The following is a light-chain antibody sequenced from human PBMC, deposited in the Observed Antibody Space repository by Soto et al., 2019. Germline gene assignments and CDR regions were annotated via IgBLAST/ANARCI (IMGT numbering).Light chain of an antibody. Sequence: DIQMTQSPSTLSASVGDRVTITCRASQSISSWLAWYQQKPGEAPKLLIYKASSLESGVPSRFSCSGSGTEFALTISSLQPDDFATYYCQQYNSLWTFGQGTKVEMK. V-gene: IGKV1-5*03. CDR1: QSISSW. CDR2: KAS. CDR3: QQYNSLWT. J-gene: IGKJ1*01.